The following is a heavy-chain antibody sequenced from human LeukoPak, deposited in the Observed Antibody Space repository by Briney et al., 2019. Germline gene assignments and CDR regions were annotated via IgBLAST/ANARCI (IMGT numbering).Heavy chain of an antibody. V-gene: IGHV4-4*07. D-gene: IGHD3-10*01. CDR2: IFTSGIA. J-gene: IGHJ6*03. CDR1: GGFIGIYY. Sequence: SETLSLTCTVSGGFIGIYYWNWIRQPVGKGLEWIGRIFTSGIANYNPSLKSRVTMSVGTSKNQFSLNLSSVTAADTAVYYCAREISGTYYNPLGYMDVWGKGTTVTVSS. CDR3: AREISGTYYNPLGYMDV.